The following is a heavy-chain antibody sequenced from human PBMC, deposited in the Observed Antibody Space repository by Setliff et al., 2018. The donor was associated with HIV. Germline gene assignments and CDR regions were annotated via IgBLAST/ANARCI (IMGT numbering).Heavy chain of an antibody. D-gene: IGHD6-19*01. CDR3: ARARYSSGYYVSFDY. J-gene: IGHJ4*02. CDR1: GFTLSDQY. CDR2: ARNKANSYTT. V-gene: IGHV3-72*01. Sequence: LRLSCAASGFTLSDQYMDWVRQAPGKGLEWVGRARNKANSYTTEYAASVKGRISISRDDSKNSVYLQMNSLKTEDTAVYYCARARYSSGYYVSFDYWGQGTLVTVSS.